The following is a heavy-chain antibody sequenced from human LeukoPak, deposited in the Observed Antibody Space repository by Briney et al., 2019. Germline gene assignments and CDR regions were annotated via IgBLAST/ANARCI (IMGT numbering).Heavy chain of an antibody. Sequence: GGSLRLSCAASGFTFNDYYTSWIRQAPGKGLEWLSYINIGGTNTHYADSVKGRFTISRDDAKKSLYLEMNNLRAEDTAVYYCATDGAGFDTWGQGVLVTVSS. CDR2: INIGGTNT. CDR1: GFTFNDYY. V-gene: IGHV3-11*01. CDR3: ATDGAGFDT. J-gene: IGHJ5*02.